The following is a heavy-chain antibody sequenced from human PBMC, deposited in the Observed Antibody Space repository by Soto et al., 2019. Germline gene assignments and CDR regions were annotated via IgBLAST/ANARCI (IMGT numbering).Heavy chain of an antibody. CDR3: ARKGDSSCFYDY. Sequence: EVQLVESGGGLVKPGGSLRLSCAASGFTFSSYSMNWVRQAPGKGLEWVSSISSSSSYIYYADSVKGRFTISRDNAKNSRDLQMNSLRAEDTAVYYCARKGDSSCFYDYWGQGTLVTVSS. D-gene: IGHD3-22*01. CDR1: GFTFSSYS. V-gene: IGHV3-21*01. J-gene: IGHJ4*02. CDR2: ISSSSSYI.